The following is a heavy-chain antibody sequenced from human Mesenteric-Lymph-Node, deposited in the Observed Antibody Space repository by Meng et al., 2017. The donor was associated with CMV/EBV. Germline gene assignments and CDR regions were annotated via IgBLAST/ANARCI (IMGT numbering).Heavy chain of an antibody. CDR3: ARENRYKLYYYDSSGSPDAFDI. CDR1: GFTVSSNY. D-gene: IGHD3-22*01. CDR2: IYSGGST. V-gene: IGHV3-66*02. Sequence: GESLKISCAASGFTVSSNYMSWVRQAPGKGLEWVSVIYSGGSTYYADSVKGRFTISRDNSKSTLYLQMNSLRAEDTAVYYCARENRYKLYYYDSSGSPDAFDIWGQGTMVTVSS. J-gene: IGHJ3*02.